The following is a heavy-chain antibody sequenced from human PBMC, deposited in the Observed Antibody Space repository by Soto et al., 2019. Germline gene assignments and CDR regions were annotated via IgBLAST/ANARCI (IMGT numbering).Heavy chain of an antibody. CDR3: ASLRYDFWSGYYTNYYYYGMDV. CDR2: IYYSGST. Sequence: SETLSLTCTVSGGSISSYYWSWIRQPPGKGLEWIGYIYYSGSTNYNPSLKSRVTISVDTSKNQFSLKLSSVTAADTAVYYCASLRYDFWSGYYTNYYYYGMDVWGQGTTVNVS. J-gene: IGHJ6*02. D-gene: IGHD3-3*01. CDR1: GGSISSYY. V-gene: IGHV4-59*12.